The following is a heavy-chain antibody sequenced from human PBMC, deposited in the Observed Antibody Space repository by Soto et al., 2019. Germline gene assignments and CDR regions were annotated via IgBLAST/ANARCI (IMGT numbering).Heavy chain of an antibody. CDR1: GFNFSSYG. V-gene: IGHV3-23*01. J-gene: IGHJ6*02. Sequence: GGSLRLYWGGSGFNFSSYGMSWVRKDQGKGLEWVSAITGSGGRTYYADSVKGRFTISRDNSKNTLYLQMNSLRAEDTAVYYSAKGLPGAPYYAMDVWGQGTTVTVSS. D-gene: IGHD7-27*01. CDR2: ITGSGGRT. CDR3: AKGLPGAPYYAMDV.